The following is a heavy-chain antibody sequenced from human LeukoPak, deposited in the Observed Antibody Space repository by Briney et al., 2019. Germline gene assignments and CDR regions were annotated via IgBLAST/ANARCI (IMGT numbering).Heavy chain of an antibody. Sequence: GGSLRLSCAASGFTFSSYWMSWVRQAPGKGLEWAANIKQDGSEKYYVDSVKGRFTISRDNAKNSLYLQMNSLRAEDTAVYYCAREGDTMVRGPRESYWGQGTLVTVSS. CDR1: GFTFSSYW. J-gene: IGHJ4*02. D-gene: IGHD3-10*01. CDR2: IKQDGSEK. V-gene: IGHV3-7*01. CDR3: AREGDTMVRGPRESY.